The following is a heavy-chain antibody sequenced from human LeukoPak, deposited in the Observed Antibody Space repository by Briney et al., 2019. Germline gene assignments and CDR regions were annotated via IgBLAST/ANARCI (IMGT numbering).Heavy chain of an antibody. D-gene: IGHD2-2*02. CDR3: ARRGFQLVYDY. J-gene: IGHJ4*02. CDR2: I. CDR1: GFIFSDYY. V-gene: IGHV3-11*04. Sequence: GGSLRLSCAASGFIFSDYYMSWVRQAPGKGLEWLSYIDSVKGRFTISRDNAKNSLHLQMDSLRAEDTAVYYCARRGFQLVYDYWGQGILVTVSS.